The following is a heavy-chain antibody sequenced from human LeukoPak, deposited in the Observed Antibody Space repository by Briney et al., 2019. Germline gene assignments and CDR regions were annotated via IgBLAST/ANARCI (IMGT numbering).Heavy chain of an antibody. CDR3: AREYSSSWEYYYFDY. CDR1: GLTFSSHW. Sequence: PGGSLRLSCAASGLTFSSHWMHWVRQAPGKGLVWVSRITNDGSSTTYADSVKGRFTISRDNAKNMLYLQVNSLRAEDTAVYYCAREYSSSWEYYYFDYWGQGTLVTVSS. V-gene: IGHV3-74*01. CDR2: ITNDGSST. D-gene: IGHD6-6*01. J-gene: IGHJ4*02.